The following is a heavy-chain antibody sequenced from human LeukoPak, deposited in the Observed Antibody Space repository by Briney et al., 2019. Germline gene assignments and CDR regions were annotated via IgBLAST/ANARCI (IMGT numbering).Heavy chain of an antibody. D-gene: IGHD3-22*01. J-gene: IGHJ4*02. CDR2: ISGSGGST. CDR1: GFTFSSYA. V-gene: IGHV3-23*01. CDR3: AKDTGYYDGSGYYHHY. Sequence: GASLRLSCAASGFTFSSYAMSWVRQAPGKGLEWVSAISGSGGSTYYADSVKGRFTISRDNSKNTLYLQMNSLRAEDTAVYYCAKDTGYYDGSGYYHHYWGQGTLVTVSS.